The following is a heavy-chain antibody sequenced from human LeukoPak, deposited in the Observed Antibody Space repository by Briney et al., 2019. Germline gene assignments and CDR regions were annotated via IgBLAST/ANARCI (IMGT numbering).Heavy chain of an antibody. CDR3: LLQMTYGELSDPDF. J-gene: IGHJ4*02. CDR2: SGTRSGTK. D-gene: IGHD3-16*02. V-gene: IGHV3-48*03. Sequence: GGSLRLSCAASGFTFSSYEMNWVRQAPGKGLEWVSSSGTRSGTKYYADSVMGRFTISRDSAMNSVSLQINSLRAEDTAVYYCLLQMTYGELSDPDFRGQGTLVTVSS. CDR1: GFTFSSYE.